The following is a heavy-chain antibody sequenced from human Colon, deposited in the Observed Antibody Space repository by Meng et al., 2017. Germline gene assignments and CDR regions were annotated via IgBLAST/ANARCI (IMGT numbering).Heavy chain of an antibody. CDR1: AFTFSDSW. D-gene: IGHD6-19*01. Sequence: GESLKISCAASAFTFSDSWMNWVRQDPGKGLEWVANMKQDGSEIYYVDSVKGRFTISRDNAENSLHLQMDSLRGEDTAIYYCVLGSGWSFKYWGQGTLVTVSS. J-gene: IGHJ4*02. CDR2: MKQDGSEI. CDR3: VLGSGWSFKY. V-gene: IGHV3-7*01.